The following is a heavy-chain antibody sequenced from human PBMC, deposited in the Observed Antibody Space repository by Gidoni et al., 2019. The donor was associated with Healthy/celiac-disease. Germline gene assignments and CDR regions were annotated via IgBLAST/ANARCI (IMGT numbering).Heavy chain of an antibody. CDR1: GFTVSSNY. V-gene: IGHV3-66*01. Sequence: EVQLVVSGGGLVQPGGALSLTRAASGFTVSSNYMSWVRQAPGKGPEWVSVMYSGGSTYYADSVKGRFTISRDNSKNTLYLQMNSLRAEDTAVYYCAREAAGYGAFDIWGQGTMVTVSS. CDR2: MYSGGST. J-gene: IGHJ3*02. CDR3: AREAAGYGAFDI. D-gene: IGHD5-18*01.